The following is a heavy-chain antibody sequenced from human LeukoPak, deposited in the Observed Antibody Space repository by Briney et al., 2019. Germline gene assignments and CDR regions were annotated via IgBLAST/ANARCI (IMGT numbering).Heavy chain of an antibody. CDR3: ASALSSRSLRNAFDI. J-gene: IGHJ3*02. CDR1: GYTFTGYY. V-gene: IGHV1-2*02. D-gene: IGHD1-26*01. Sequence: ASVKVSCKASGYTFTGYYMHWVRQGPGQGLEWMGWINPNSGGTNYAQKFQGRVTMTRDTSISTAYMELSRLRSDDTAVYYCASALSSRSLRNAFDIWGQGTMVTVSS. CDR2: INPNSGGT.